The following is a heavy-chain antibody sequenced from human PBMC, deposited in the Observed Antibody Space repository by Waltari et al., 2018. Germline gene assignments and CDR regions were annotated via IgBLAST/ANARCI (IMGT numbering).Heavy chain of an antibody. Sequence: QVQLVHSGTEVKQPGASVKVSCKASGYTFTAYYIHWVQQAPGQGLEWMGRINSNSGTTNYAQKFKGRVTMTRDTSISTAYLELSSLRSDDTAVFYCARESSSGNNYFDYWGQGTLVTVSS. CDR3: ARESSSGNNYFDY. CDR1: GYTFTAYY. J-gene: IGHJ4*02. V-gene: IGHV1-2*06. D-gene: IGHD6-19*01. CDR2: INSNSGTT.